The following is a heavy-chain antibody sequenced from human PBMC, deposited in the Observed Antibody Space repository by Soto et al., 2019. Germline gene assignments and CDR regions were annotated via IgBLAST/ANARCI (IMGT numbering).Heavy chain of an antibody. CDR2: IYSSGST. D-gene: IGHD5-12*01. Sequence: PSETLSLTCTVSDGSVSSGSYYWTWIRQPPWKGLEWIGYIYSSGSTLNNPSLKSRVIISVDTSMIQFSLKLSSVTAADTAVYYCARDSLALFDCWGQGXLVTVSS. J-gene: IGHJ4*02. CDR3: ARDSLALFDC. V-gene: IGHV4-61*01. CDR1: DGSVSSGSYY.